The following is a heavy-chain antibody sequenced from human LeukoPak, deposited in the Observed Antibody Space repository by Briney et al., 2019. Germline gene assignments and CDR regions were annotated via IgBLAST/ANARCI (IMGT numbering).Heavy chain of an antibody. J-gene: IGHJ4*02. Sequence: SQTLSLTCTVSGGSMKSGSYYWTWIRQPAGKGLEWIGRIYTSGTTHYNPSLKSRVTMSVDTSKNQFSLKLSSVTAADTAVYYCARLSTVTTSFDYWGQGTLVTVSS. CDR2: IYTSGTT. CDR3: ARLSTVTTSFDY. V-gene: IGHV4-61*02. D-gene: IGHD4-17*01. CDR1: GGSMKSGSYY.